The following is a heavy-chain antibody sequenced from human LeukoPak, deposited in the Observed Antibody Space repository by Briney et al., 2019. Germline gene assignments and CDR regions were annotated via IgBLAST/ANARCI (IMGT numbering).Heavy chain of an antibody. Sequence: ASVKVSCKASGYTFTGYYMHWVRQAPGQGLEWLGRINPNSGGTNYAQNFQGRVTMTRDTSMNTAYMGLSRLRGDDTAVYYCARDRAGYSYGEPLDHWGQGTLVIVSS. D-gene: IGHD5-18*01. J-gene: IGHJ4*02. CDR3: ARDRAGYSYGEPLDH. V-gene: IGHV1-2*06. CDR2: INPNSGGT. CDR1: GYTFTGYY.